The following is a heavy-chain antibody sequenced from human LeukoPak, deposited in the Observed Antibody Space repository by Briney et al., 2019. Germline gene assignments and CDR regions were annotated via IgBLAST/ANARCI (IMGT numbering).Heavy chain of an antibody. D-gene: IGHD6-6*01. J-gene: IGHJ6*02. Sequence: PSETLSLTCTVSGGSISSYYWSWIRQPPGKGLEWIGYIYYSGSTNYNPSLKSRVTISVDTSKNQFSLKLSSVTAADTAVYYCARDSSSPPYGMDVWGQGTTVTVSS. CDR3: ARDSSSPPYGMDV. CDR2: IYYSGST. CDR1: GGSISSYY. V-gene: IGHV4-59*01.